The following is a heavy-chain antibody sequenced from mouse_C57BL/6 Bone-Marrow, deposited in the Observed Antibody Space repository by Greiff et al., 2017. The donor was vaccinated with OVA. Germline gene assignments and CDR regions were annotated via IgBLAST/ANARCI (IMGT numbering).Heavy chain of an antibody. D-gene: IGHD1-1*01. CDR1: GIDFSRYW. CDR2: INPDSSTI. J-gene: IGHJ1*03. CDR3: ARPACGSSTDWYFDV. V-gene: IGHV4-1*01. Sequence: EASGIDFSRYWMSWVRRALGQGLEWIGEINPDSSTINYASSLKDKFIISRDNAKNTLYLQMSKVRSEDTALYDCARPACGSSTDWYFDVWGTGTTVTVSA.